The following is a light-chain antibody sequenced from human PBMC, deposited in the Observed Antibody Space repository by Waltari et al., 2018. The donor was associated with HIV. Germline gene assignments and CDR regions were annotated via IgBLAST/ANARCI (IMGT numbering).Light chain of an antibody. CDR3: QQYYSTPWT. CDR2: WAS. J-gene: IGKJ1*01. V-gene: IGKV4-1*01. CDR1: QSVLSSSNNKNY. Sequence: DIVMTQSPDSLAVSLGERATINCKSSQSVLSSSNNKNYLAWYQQKPGQPPNVLIYWASTRESGVPDRFIGSGSGTDFTLTISSLQAEDVAVYYCQQYYSTPWTFGQGTKVESK.